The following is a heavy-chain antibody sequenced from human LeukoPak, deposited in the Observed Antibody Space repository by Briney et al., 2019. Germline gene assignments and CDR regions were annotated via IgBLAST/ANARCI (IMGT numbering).Heavy chain of an antibody. CDR1: GDSVSDNTAA. Sequence: SQTLSLTCAISGDSVSDNTAAWNWIRQSPSRGLEWLGRTYYRSKWYNDYALSVKSRVTINPDTSKNQFSLQLNSVTPEDTAVYYCARDRGSLRYCFDYWGQGTLVTVSS. CDR3: ARDRGSLRYCFDY. J-gene: IGHJ4*02. V-gene: IGHV6-1*01. D-gene: IGHD1-26*01. CDR2: TYYRSKWYN.